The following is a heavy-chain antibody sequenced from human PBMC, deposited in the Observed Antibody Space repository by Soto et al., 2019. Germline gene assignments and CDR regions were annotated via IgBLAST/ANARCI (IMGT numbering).Heavy chain of an antibody. Sequence: QVQLQQWGAGLLKPSETLSLTCAVYGGSFSGYYWSWISQPPGKGLEWIGEINHSGSTNYNPSLKSRVTISVDTSKNQFSLKLSSVTAADTAVYYCARGGGIAARRSLSYNWFDPWGQGTLVTVSS. CDR2: INHSGST. D-gene: IGHD6-6*01. V-gene: IGHV4-34*01. CDR1: GGSFSGYY. CDR3: ARGGGIAARRSLSYNWFDP. J-gene: IGHJ5*02.